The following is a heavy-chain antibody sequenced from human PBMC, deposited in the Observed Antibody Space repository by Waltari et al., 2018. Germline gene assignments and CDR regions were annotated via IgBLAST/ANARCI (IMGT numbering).Heavy chain of an antibody. Sequence: QVQLVQSGAEVKKPGSSVKVSCKASGGTFSSYAISWVRQAPGQGLEWMGGIIPILGTANYAQKFQGRVTSTADESTSTAYMELSSLRSEDTAVYYCAREGAAAGTGGGWFDPWGQGTLVTVSS. V-gene: IGHV1-69*13. CDR1: GGTFSSYA. D-gene: IGHD6-13*01. CDR3: AREGAAAGTGGGWFDP. J-gene: IGHJ5*02. CDR2: IIPILGTA.